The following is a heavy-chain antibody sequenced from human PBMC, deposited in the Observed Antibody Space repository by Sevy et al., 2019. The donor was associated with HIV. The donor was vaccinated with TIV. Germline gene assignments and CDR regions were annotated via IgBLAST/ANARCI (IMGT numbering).Heavy chain of an antibody. J-gene: IGHJ4*02. CDR2: ISGTGLST. CDR1: GFTFSNYA. CDR3: AKDLVSIASRPGYFDN. D-gene: IGHD6-6*01. Sequence: GGSLRLSCAASGFTFSNYAMNWVRQAPGKELEWVSTISGTGLSTYYADSVKGRFTISRDNSKNTLYLQMNTLRAEDTAFYFCAKDLVSIASRPGYFDNWGQGTLVTVSS. V-gene: IGHV3-23*01.